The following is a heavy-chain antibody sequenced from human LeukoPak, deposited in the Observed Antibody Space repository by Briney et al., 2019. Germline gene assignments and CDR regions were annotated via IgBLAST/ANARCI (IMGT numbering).Heavy chain of an antibody. CDR3: AKADRRSDLPYYFDY. Sequence: GGSLRLSCAASGFTFSKYGMSWVRQAPGKGLAWVSGISGSGDSTYYADSVRGRFTISRDNSKNTLFLQMNSLRAEDTAVYYCAKADRRSDLPYYFDYWGQGTLVTVSS. J-gene: IGHJ4*02. CDR2: ISGSGDST. CDR1: GFTFSKYG. V-gene: IGHV3-23*01.